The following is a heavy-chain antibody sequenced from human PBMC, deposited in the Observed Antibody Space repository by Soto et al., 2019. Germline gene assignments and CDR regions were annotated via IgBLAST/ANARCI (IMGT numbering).Heavy chain of an antibody. D-gene: IGHD4-17*01. V-gene: IGHV4-31*03. CDR2: IYYSGST. J-gene: IGHJ3*02. Sequence: SETLSLTCTVSGGSISSGGYYWSWIRQHPGKGLEWIGYIYYSGSTYYNPSLKSRVTISVDTSKNQFSLKLSSVTAADTAVYYCARGDDYGDPGAFDIWGQGTMVTVSS. CDR1: GGSISSGGYY. CDR3: ARGDDYGDPGAFDI.